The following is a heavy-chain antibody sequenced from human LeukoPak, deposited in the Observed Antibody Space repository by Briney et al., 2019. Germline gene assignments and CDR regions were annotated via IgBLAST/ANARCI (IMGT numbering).Heavy chain of an antibody. CDR2: ITSSGGST. CDR1: GFTFSSYA. CDR3: AKDILGYCSGGSCYAEGY. D-gene: IGHD2-15*01. Sequence: GGSLRLSCAASGFTFSSYAMSWVRQAPGKGLEWVSAITSSGGSTYYGDSVKGRFTISRDNSKNRLYLQMNSLRAEDTAVYYCAKDILGYCSGGSCYAEGYWGQGTLVTVSS. V-gene: IGHV3-23*01. J-gene: IGHJ4*02.